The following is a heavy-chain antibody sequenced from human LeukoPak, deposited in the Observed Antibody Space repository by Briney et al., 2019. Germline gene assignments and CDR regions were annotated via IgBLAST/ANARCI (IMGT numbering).Heavy chain of an antibody. CDR3: ARDRYGSYDY. CDR2: INPNAGGT. D-gene: IGHD1-26*01. J-gene: IGHJ4*02. V-gene: IGHV1-2*02. CDR1: GYTFTDYY. Sequence: ASVKVSCKAFGYTFTDYYMHWVRQAPGQGLEWMGWINPNAGGTDYAQKFQGRVTMTRDTSISTAYMELSRLRSDDTAVYYCARDRYGSYDYWGQGTLVTVSS.